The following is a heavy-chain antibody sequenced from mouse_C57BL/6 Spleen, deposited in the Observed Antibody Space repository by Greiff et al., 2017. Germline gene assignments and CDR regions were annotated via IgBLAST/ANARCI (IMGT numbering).Heavy chain of an antibody. J-gene: IGHJ4*01. D-gene: IGHD1-1*02. V-gene: IGHV1-7*01. CDR1: GYTFTSYW. Sequence: VQLQQSGAELAKPGASVKLSCKASGYTFTSYWMHWVKQRPGQGLEWIGYINPSSGYTKYNQKFKDKATLTADKSSSTAYMQLSSLTYEDSAVYNCARTGYGEYYAMDYWGQGTSVTVSS. CDR3: ARTGYGEYYAMDY. CDR2: INPSSGYT.